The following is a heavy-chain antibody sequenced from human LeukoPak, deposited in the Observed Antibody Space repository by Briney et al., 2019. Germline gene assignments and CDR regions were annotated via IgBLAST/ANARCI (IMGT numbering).Heavy chain of an antibody. CDR1: GGSISSYY. CDR2: IYYSGST. V-gene: IGHV4-59*12. CDR3: ARSIRWAKFDP. Sequence: PSETLSLTYTVSGGSISSYYWSWIRQPPGKGLEWIGYIYYSGSTNYNPSLKSRVTISVDTSKNQFSLKLSSVTAADTAVYYCARSIRWAKFDPWGQGTLVTVSS. D-gene: IGHD4-23*01. J-gene: IGHJ5*02.